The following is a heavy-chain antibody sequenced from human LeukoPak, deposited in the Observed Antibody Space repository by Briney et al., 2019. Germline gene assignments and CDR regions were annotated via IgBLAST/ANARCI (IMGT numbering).Heavy chain of an antibody. V-gene: IGHV1-2*02. CDR2: INPNSGGT. CDR1: GYTFTGYY. Sequence: ASVKVSRKASGYTFTGYYIHWVRQAPGQGLEWMGWINPNSGGTNSAQKFQGRVTMTRDTSISTAYMELSRLTSDDTAVFYCAREFYRYSSTFDCWGQGTLVTVSS. J-gene: IGHJ4*02. D-gene: IGHD6-19*01. CDR3: AREFYRYSSTFDC.